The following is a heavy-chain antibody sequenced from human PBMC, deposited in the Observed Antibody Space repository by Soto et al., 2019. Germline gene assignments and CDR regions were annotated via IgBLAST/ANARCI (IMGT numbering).Heavy chain of an antibody. CDR3: ARSTGYGDSYFDY. D-gene: IGHD4-17*01. CDR1: GGSIRTYY. Sequence: PETLSLTSTVSGGSIRTYYWNWIRQPPGKGLEWIGYMYYGGSTNYNPSLKSRVTVSGDTSKNDFSLKLTSVTAADTTVYYCARSTGYGDSYFDYWGRGTLVTVSS. J-gene: IGHJ4*02. V-gene: IGHV4-59*01. CDR2: MYYGGST.